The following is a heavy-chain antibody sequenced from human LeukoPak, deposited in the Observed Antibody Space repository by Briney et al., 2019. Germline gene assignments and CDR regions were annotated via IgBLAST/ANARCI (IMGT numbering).Heavy chain of an antibody. CDR1: GFTFSSYS. CDR3: ARFDTAMVNDY. Sequence: GGSLRLSCAASGFTFSSYSMNWVRQAPGKGLEWVSSISSSSSTIYYADSVKGRFTISRDNAKNSLYLQMNSLRAEDTAVYYCARFDTAMVNDYWGQGTLVTVSS. CDR2: ISSSSSTI. V-gene: IGHV3-48*01. J-gene: IGHJ4*02. D-gene: IGHD5-18*01.